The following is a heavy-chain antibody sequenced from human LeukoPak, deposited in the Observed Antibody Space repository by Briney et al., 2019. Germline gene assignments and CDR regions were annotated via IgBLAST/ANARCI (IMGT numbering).Heavy chain of an antibody. CDR2: IGAYNGDT. CDR3: TRDHCRGDNCPSFDY. D-gene: IGHD2-15*01. Sequence: ASVKVSCKPSGYTFTSFGISWVRQAPGQGLEWMGWIGAYNGDTNYAQKFQGRVTMATDTSTSTAYMDLRSLRSDDTAVYYCTRDHCRGDNCPSFDYWGQGTLVTVSS. V-gene: IGHV1-18*04. CDR1: GYTFTSFG. J-gene: IGHJ4*02.